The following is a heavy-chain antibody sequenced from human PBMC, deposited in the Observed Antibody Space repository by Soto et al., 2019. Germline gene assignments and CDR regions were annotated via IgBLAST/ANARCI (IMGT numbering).Heavy chain of an antibody. D-gene: IGHD2-2*02. CDR1: DDFISSYY. J-gene: IGHJ6*02. CDR3: ARALGYCSSTSCYKSHYYYYYGMDV. CDR2: GSTNGAT. V-gene: IGHV4-4*07. Sequence: SETLSLTCTVSDDFISSYYWNWIRQPAGKGLEWIGRGSTNGATNYNPSLESRVTMSVDTSKNQFSLKLTSVTAADTAVYYCARALGYCSSTSCYKSHYYYYYGMDVWGQGTTVTVSS.